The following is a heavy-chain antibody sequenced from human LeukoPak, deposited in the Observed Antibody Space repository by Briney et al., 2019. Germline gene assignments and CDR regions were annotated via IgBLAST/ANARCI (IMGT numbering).Heavy chain of an antibody. Sequence: GGSLRLSCAASEFTFNTYWMHWVRQAPGKGLEWVSAISGSGGSTYYADSVKGRFTISRDNSKNTLYLQMNSLRAEDTAVYYCAKVARVSIVVVPAAIGYWGQGTLVTVSS. D-gene: IGHD2-2*02. CDR2: ISGSGGST. CDR3: AKVARVSIVVVPAAIGY. J-gene: IGHJ4*02. V-gene: IGHV3-23*01. CDR1: EFTFNTYW.